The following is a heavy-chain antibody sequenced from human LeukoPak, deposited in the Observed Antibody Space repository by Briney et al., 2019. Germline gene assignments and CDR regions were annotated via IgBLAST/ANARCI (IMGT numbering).Heavy chain of an antibody. Sequence: GESLKISCKGYGYTFTKYWIGWVRQMPGKGLEWMGIIYPGDSDTRYSPSFQGQVTLSPDKSISTAYLQWSSLKASDTAMYYCARRYYYGSGSYYKDAFDIWGQGTVVTVSS. V-gene: IGHV5-51*01. CDR3: ARRYYYGSGSYYKDAFDI. J-gene: IGHJ3*02. D-gene: IGHD3-10*01. CDR1: GYTFTKYW. CDR2: IYPGDSDT.